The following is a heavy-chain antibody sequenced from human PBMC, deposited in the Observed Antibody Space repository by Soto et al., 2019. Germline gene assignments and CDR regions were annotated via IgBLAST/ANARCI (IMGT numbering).Heavy chain of an antibody. J-gene: IGHJ5*02. D-gene: IGHD3-3*01. CDR1: GYTFTSYG. CDR3: ARASRFLEWSLTNWFGP. Sequence: ASVKVSCKASGYTFTSYGISWVRQAPGQGLEWMGWISAYNGNTNYAQKLQGRVTMTTDTSTSTAYMELRSLRSDDTAVYYCARASRFLEWSLTNWFGPWGQGTLVTVSS. V-gene: IGHV1-18*01. CDR2: ISAYNGNT.